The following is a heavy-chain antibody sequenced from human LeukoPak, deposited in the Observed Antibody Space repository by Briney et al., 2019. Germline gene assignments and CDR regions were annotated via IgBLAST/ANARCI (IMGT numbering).Heavy chain of an antibody. D-gene: IGHD1-26*01. J-gene: IGHJ4*02. V-gene: IGHV3-7*01. Sequence: GGSLRLSCAASGFTFSSYAMSWVRQAPGKGLEWVANIKQEGSEKYYVDSVKGRFTISRDNAKNSLYLQMNSLRAEDTAVYYCARELISGSYYPYWGQGTLVTVSS. CDR3: ARELISGSYYPY. CDR2: IKQEGSEK. CDR1: GFTFSSYA.